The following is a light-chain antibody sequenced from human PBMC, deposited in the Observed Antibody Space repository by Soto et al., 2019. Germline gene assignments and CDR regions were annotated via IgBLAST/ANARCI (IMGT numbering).Light chain of an antibody. V-gene: IGKV3-20*01. CDR1: QSVNNNY. Sequence: EIVLTQSPGTLSLSPGERATLSCRASQSVNNNYLARYQQKPGQAPRLLIYIASTRATGIPDRFSGSGSGTDFTLTISRLEPEDFSVYYCQQYGSSPLTFGGGTKVDIK. J-gene: IGKJ4*01. CDR2: IAS. CDR3: QQYGSSPLT.